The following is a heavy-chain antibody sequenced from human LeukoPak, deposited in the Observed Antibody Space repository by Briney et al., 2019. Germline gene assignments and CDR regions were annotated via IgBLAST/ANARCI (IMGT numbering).Heavy chain of an antibody. D-gene: IGHD3-22*01. CDR2: FDPEDGET. V-gene: IGHV1-24*01. Sequence: VASVKVSCKVSGYTLTELSMHWVRQAPGKGLEWMGGFDPEDGETIYAQKFQGRVTMTRNTSISTAYMELSSLRSEDTAVYYCARDNYDTRSDAFDIWGQGTMVTVSS. CDR3: ARDNYDTRSDAFDI. CDR1: GYTLTELS. J-gene: IGHJ3*02.